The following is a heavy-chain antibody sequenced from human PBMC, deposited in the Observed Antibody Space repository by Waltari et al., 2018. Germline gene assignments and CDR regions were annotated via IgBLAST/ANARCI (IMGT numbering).Heavy chain of an antibody. CDR3: AREGLTEEAAY. D-gene: IGHD4-4*01. J-gene: IGHJ4*02. Sequence: EIQLVESGGDLVQPGGSLRLSCVTSGFPFHNFWMAWVRQVPGKGLKWLAHINNDGSETYHVDSVKGRFTISRDNARNSLYLEMDRLRVEDTGVYYCAREGLTEEAAYWGQGTLVTVSS. V-gene: IGHV3-7*01. CDR2: INNDGSET. CDR1: GFPFHNFW.